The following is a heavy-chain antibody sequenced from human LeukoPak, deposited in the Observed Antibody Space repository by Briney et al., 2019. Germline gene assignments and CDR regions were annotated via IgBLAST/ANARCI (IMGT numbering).Heavy chain of an antibody. CDR1: GYTFTSYG. CDR2: ISAYNGNT. J-gene: IGHJ3*02. Sequence: GASVKVSCKASGYTFTSYGISWVRQAPGQGLEWMGWISAYNGNTNYAQKLQGRVTMTTDTSTSTAYMELRSLRSDDTAVYYCARDQRITQIVVVTDTFDIWGQGTMVTVSS. V-gene: IGHV1-18*01. D-gene: IGHD3-22*01. CDR3: ARDQRITQIVVVTDTFDI.